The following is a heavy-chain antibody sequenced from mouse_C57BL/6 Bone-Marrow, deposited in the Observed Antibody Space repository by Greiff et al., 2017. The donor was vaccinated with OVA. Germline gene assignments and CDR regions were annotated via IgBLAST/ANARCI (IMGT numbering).Heavy chain of an antibody. CDR3: ARIYYYGSSYHWYFDV. V-gene: IGHV8-8*01. Sequence: QVQLKESGPGILQPSQTLSLTCSFSGFSLSTFGMGVGWIRQPSGKGLEWLAHIWWDDDKYYNPALKSRLTISKDTSKNQVFLKIANVDTADTATYYCARIYYYGSSYHWYFDVWGTGTTVTVSS. J-gene: IGHJ1*03. CDR1: GFSLSTFGMG. D-gene: IGHD1-1*01. CDR2: IWWDDDK.